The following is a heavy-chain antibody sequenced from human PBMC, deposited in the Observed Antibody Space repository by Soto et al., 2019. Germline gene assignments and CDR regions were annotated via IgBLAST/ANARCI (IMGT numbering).Heavy chain of an antibody. Sequence: QVTLKESGPTLVRPTQTLTLTCTFSGFSFRTSGVGVGWIRQPPGKALEWLALIYWDDDRRYSPSLRDRLTITKGPSKSPVGPTMTNVDTWDTGTYYCANRRGGYGVVTPFNYWGQGTPVT. J-gene: IGHJ4*02. CDR3: ANRRGGYGVVTPFNY. D-gene: IGHD3-16*01. V-gene: IGHV2-5*02. CDR2: IYWDDDR. CDR1: GFSFRTSGVG.